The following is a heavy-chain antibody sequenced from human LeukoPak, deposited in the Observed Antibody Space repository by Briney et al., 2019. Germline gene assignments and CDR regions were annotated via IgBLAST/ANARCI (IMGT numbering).Heavy chain of an antibody. CDR3: AKDGGDIVLMVYEDAFDI. V-gene: IGHV3-23*01. CDR2: ISGSGSST. J-gene: IGHJ3*02. D-gene: IGHD2-8*01. CDR1: GFTFSSYA. Sequence: PGASLRLSCVASGFTFSSYAMSWVRQAPGKGLEWVSAISGSGSSTYYADSVKGRFTISRDNSKNTLFLQMNSLRAEDKAVYYCAKDGGDIVLMVYEDAFDIWGQGTMVTVSS.